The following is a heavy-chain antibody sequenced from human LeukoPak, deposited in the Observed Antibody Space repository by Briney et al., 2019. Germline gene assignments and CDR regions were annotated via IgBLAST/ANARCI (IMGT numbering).Heavy chain of an antibody. CDR3: ATLSGTGYCSGTSCVSDY. V-gene: IGHV3-7*01. J-gene: IGHJ4*02. CDR1: GFSFSTYW. D-gene: IGHD2-2*03. Sequence: PGGSLRLSCAASGFSFSTYWMSWVRQAPRKGLEWVANIKQDGSEKYYVDSVKGRFTISRDNAKKSLYLQMNSLRAEDTAVYYCATLSGTGYCSGTSCVSDYWGQGTLVTVSS. CDR2: IKQDGSEK.